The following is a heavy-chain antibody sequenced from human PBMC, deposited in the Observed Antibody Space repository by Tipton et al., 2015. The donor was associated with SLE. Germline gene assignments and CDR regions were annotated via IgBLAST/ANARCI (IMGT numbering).Heavy chain of an antibody. CDR3: VGGAAGDC. V-gene: IGHV1-18*01. D-gene: IGHD6-13*01. Sequence: QLVQSGAEVKKPGASVKVSCKASGYTFTNYGINWVRQAPGQGLEWMGWISTYNGNTNLVQKLQGRVTMTTDTSTSTAYMELRSLIAEDTAVYYCVGGAAGDCWGEGTLVTVSS. CDR2: ISTYNGNT. CDR1: GYTFTNYG. J-gene: IGHJ4*02.